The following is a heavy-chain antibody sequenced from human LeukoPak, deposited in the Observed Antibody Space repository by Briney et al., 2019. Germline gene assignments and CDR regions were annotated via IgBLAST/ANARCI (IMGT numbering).Heavy chain of an antibody. CDR3: AKDVSLFYCSGGSCSAHFDY. D-gene: IGHD2-15*01. V-gene: IGHV3-9*01. CDR1: GFTFDDYD. CDR2: ISWDSGSI. J-gene: IGHJ4*02. Sequence: GRSLRLSCAASGFTFDDYDMHWVRQAPGKGLVCGSGISWDSGSIGYADSVRGRFTISRDNPKQSLYLQMNSLRAEDAALYYCAKDVSLFYCSGGSCSAHFDYLGQGTLVTGSP.